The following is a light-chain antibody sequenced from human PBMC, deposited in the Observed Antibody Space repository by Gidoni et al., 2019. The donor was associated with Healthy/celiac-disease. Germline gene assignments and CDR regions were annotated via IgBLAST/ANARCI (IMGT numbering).Light chain of an antibody. CDR3: QQMWT. CDR2: KAS. Sequence: DIQMTQSPSTLSASVGDRVTITCRASQSISSWLAWYQQKPGKAPKLLIYKASSLESGVPSRFSGSGSGTEFNLTISSLQPDDFATYYCQQMWTFGQGTKVEIK. J-gene: IGKJ1*01. V-gene: IGKV1-5*03. CDR1: QSISSW.